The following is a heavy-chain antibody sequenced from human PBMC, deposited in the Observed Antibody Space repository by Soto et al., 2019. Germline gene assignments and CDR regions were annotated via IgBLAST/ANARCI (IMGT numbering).Heavy chain of an antibody. Sequence: SETLSLTCTVSGDSVSIASFYWICIRQAPGKGLEWIGFIYFSGSTNYNPSLKSRVTMSLDTSKNQFSLKLRSVTPADTAVYFCARVNSGRNWFDPWGQGTLVTVSS. CDR3: ARVNSGRNWFDP. V-gene: IGHV4-61*01. D-gene: IGHD6-19*01. CDR1: GDSVSIASFY. J-gene: IGHJ5*02. CDR2: IYFSGST.